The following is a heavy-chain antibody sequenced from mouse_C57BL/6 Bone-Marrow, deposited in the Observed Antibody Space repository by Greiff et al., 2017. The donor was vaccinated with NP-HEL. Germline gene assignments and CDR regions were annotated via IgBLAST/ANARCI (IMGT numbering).Heavy chain of an antibody. CDR2: IYPGGGYT. J-gene: IGHJ2*01. CDR3: ARCEGYYDYDSHYFDY. CDR1: GYTFTNYW. Sequence: VKVVESGAELVRPGTSVKMSCKASGYTFTNYWIGWAKQRPGHGLEWIGDIYPGGGYTNYNEKFKGKATLTADKSSSTAYMQFSSLTSEDSAIYYCARCEGYYDYDSHYFDYWGQGTTLTVSS. D-gene: IGHD2-4*01. V-gene: IGHV1-63*01.